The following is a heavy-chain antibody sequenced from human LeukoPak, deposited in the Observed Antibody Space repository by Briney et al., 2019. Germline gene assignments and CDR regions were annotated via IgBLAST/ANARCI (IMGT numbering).Heavy chain of an antibody. V-gene: IGHV3-7*01. D-gene: IGHD3/OR15-3a*01. Sequence: PGGSLRLSCAASGLTFSSYWMSWVRQAPGKRREWVANIKEDGGEKYYVDSVKGRFTISRDNAKNSLYLQMNSLRAEDTAVYYCARDRTRPYYWGQGTLVTVSS. CDR2: IKEDGGEK. CDR1: GLTFSSYW. J-gene: IGHJ4*02. CDR3: ARDRTRPYY.